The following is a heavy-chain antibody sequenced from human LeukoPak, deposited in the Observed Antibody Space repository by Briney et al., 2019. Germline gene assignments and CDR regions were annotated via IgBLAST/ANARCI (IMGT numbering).Heavy chain of an antibody. CDR1: GYTLTELS. CDR3: GAANSGYDLGEIDY. Sequence: ASVKVSCKVSGYTLTELSMHWVRQAPGKGLEWMGGFDPEDGETIYAQKFQGRVTMTEDTSTDTAYMALSSLRSEDTAVYYCGAANSGYDLGEIDYWGQGTLVTVSS. CDR2: FDPEDGET. J-gene: IGHJ4*02. V-gene: IGHV1-24*01. D-gene: IGHD5-12*01.